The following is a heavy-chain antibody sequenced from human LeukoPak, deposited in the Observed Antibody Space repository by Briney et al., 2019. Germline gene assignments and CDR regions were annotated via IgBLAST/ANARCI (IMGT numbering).Heavy chain of an antibody. V-gene: IGHV4-34*01. CDR2: INHSGST. Sequence: PSETLSFTCAVYGGSFSGYYWSWIRQPPGKGLEWIGEINHSGSTNYNPSLKSRVTISVDTSKNQFSLKLSSVTAADTAVFYCARDRDGSLDYWGQGTLVTVSS. J-gene: IGHJ4*02. CDR3: ARDRDGSLDY. CDR1: GGSFSGYY. D-gene: IGHD5-24*01.